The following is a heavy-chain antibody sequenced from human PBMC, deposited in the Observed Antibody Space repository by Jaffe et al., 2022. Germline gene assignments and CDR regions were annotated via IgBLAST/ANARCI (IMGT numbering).Heavy chain of an antibody. CDR3: AADLPTYYDFWSVTGDP. CDR2: IVVGSGNT. V-gene: IGHV1-58*01. CDR1: GFTFTSSA. D-gene: IGHD3-3*01. J-gene: IGHJ5*02. Sequence: QMQLVQSGPEVKKPGTSVKVSCKASGFTFTSSAVQWVRQARGQRLEWIGWIVVGSGNTNYAQKFQERVTITRDMSTSTAYMELSSLRSEDTAVYYCAADLPTYYDFWSVTGDPWGQGTLVTVSS.